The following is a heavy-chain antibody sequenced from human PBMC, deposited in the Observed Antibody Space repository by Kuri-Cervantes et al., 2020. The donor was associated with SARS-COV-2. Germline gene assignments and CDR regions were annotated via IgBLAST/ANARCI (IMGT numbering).Heavy chain of an antibody. J-gene: IGHJ5*02. Sequence: SVKVSCKASGFTFTSSAVQWVRQARGQRLEWIGWIVVGSGNTNYAQKFQERVTMTRDTSISTAYMELSRLRSDDTAVYYCARLDGAGWGWFDPWGQGTLVTVSS. CDR1: GFTFTSSA. CDR3: ARLDGAGWGWFDP. CDR2: IVVGSGNT. D-gene: IGHD3-10*01. V-gene: IGHV1-58*01.